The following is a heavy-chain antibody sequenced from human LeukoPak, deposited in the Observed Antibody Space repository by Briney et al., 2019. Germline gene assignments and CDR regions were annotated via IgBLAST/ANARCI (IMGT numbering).Heavy chain of an antibody. CDR2: INPNSGGT. CDR1: GYTFTGYY. J-gene: IGHJ6*02. V-gene: IGHV1-2*02. D-gene: IGHD3-10*01. CDR3: ARDITMVRGVIIDHYYYGMDV. Sequence: ASVKVSCKASGYTFTGYYMHWVRQAPGQGLEWMGWINPNSGGTNYAQKFQSRVTMTRDTSISTAYMELSRLRSDDTAVYYCARDITMVRGVIIDHYYYGMDVWGQGTTVTVSS.